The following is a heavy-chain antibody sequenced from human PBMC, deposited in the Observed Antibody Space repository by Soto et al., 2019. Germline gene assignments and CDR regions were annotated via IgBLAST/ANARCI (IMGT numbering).Heavy chain of an antibody. Sequence: EVQLSQSGGGLVRPGGSLRLSCAGSGFTFDDYAINWVRQAPRKGLEWVSGISGSGNQIDYTDSVEGRFIISRDDSKNTVFLQMNGLSAEDTAVYFCAKNQDWNRPDPGAFDVWGQGTMVTVTS. CDR1: GFTFDDYA. CDR2: ISGSGNQI. V-gene: IGHV3-23*01. D-gene: IGHD1-1*01. CDR3: AKNQDWNRPDPGAFDV. J-gene: IGHJ3*01.